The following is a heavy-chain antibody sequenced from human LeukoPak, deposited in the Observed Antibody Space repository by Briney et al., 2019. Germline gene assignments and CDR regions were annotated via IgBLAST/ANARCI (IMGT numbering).Heavy chain of an antibody. CDR3: AVGYCSGGSCSTPFDY. V-gene: IGHV3-53*04. J-gene: IGHJ4*02. CDR2: IYSGGST. CDR1: GFTVSSNY. D-gene: IGHD2-15*01. Sequence: GGSLRLSCAASGFTVSSNYMSWVRQAPGKGLERVSVIYSGGSTYYADSVKGRFTISRHNSKNTLYLQMNSLRAEDTAVYYCAVGYCSGGSCSTPFDYWGQGTLVTVSS.